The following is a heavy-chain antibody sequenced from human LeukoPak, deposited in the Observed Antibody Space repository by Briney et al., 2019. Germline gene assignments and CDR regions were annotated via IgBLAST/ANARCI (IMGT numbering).Heavy chain of an antibody. Sequence: SETLSLTCTVSGGSISSYYWSWIRQPPGKGLEWIGYIYYSGSTNYNPSLKSRVTISVDTSKNRFSLKLSSVTAADTAVYYCARGRQPERPGYMDVWGKGTTVTVSS. CDR1: GGSISSYY. D-gene: IGHD1-1*01. CDR2: IYYSGST. V-gene: IGHV4-59*01. CDR3: ARGRQPERPGYMDV. J-gene: IGHJ6*03.